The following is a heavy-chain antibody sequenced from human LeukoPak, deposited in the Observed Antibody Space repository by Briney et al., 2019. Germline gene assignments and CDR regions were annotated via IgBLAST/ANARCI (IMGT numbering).Heavy chain of an antibody. Sequence: ASVTVSCTASGGTFSSYAISWVRQAPGQGLEWMGGIIPIFGTANYAQKFQGRVTITADESTSTAYMELSSLRSEDTAVYYCASVTPDRADIVVVPAAIQDRYYYYGMDVWGQGTTVTVSS. CDR2: IIPIFGTA. V-gene: IGHV1-69*13. CDR1: GGTFSSYA. D-gene: IGHD2-2*01. CDR3: ASVTPDRADIVVVPAAIQDRYYYYGMDV. J-gene: IGHJ6*02.